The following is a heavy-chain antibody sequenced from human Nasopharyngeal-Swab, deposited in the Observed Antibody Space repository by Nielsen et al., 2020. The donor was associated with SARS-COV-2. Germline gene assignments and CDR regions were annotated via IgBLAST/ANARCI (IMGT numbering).Heavy chain of an antibody. J-gene: IGHJ3*02. D-gene: IGHD2-2*01. CDR2: IYYSGST. CDR3: ARDPLVPAASDAFDI. V-gene: IGHV4-61*01. CDR1: GGSVSSGSYY. Sequence: SCTVSGGSVSSGSYYWSWIRQPPGKGLEWIGYIYYSGSTNYNPSLKSRVTISVDTSKNQFSLKLSSVTAADTAAYYCARDPLVPAASDAFDIWGQGTMVTVSS.